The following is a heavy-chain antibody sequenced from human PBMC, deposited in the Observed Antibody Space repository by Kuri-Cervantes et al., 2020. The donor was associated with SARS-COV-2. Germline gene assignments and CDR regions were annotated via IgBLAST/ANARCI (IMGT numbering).Heavy chain of an antibody. CDR1: GGSISSYY. CDR2: INHSGST. Sequence: SETLSLTCTVSGGSISSYYWSWIRQPPGKGLEWIGEINHSGSTNYNPSLKSRVTISVDTSKDQFSLKLSSVTAADTAVYYCARGDIVVVVAATPVPYYYYYGMDVWGQGTTVTVSS. V-gene: IGHV4-34*01. D-gene: IGHD2-15*01. CDR3: ARGDIVVVVAATPVPYYYYYGMDV. J-gene: IGHJ6*02.